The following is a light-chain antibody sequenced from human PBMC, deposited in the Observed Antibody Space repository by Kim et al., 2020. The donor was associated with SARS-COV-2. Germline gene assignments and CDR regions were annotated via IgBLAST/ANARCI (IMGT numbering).Light chain of an antibody. CDR1: SSDVGYYNY. CDR2: DVS. CDR3: NSYTGSNTLV. Sequence: QSALTQPASVSGSPGQSITISCTGTSSDVGYYNYVSWFQQHPGKAPKLMIYDVSQRPSGVSNRFSGSKSGNTASLIISGLQAEDEADYYCNSYTGSNTLVFGGGTQLTVL. V-gene: IGLV2-14*03. J-gene: IGLJ2*01.